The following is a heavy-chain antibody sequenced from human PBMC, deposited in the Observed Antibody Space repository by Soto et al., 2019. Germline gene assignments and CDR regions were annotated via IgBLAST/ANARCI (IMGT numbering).Heavy chain of an antibody. V-gene: IGHV1-2*02. D-gene: IGHD1-20*01. Sequence: ASVKVSCRASGYTSTDYYMHWVRQAPGQGHEWMGWINPNSGGTNYAQKFQGRVTMTRDTPISTAYVELSRLRSDDTAVYYCARGPPVRVITDYFHSWGQGTLVTVSS. J-gene: IGHJ4*02. CDR2: INPNSGGT. CDR1: GYTSTDYY. CDR3: ARGPPVRVITDYFHS.